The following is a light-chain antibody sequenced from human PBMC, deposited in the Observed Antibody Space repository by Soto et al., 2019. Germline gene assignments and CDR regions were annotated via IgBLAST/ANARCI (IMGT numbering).Light chain of an antibody. Sequence: QSVLTQPPSVSGAPRQRVTISCTGSSSNIGAGYDVPWYQQLPGTAPKLLIYGNSNRPSGVPDRFSGSKSGTSASLAITGLQAEDEADYSCQSYDSSQSGVVFGGGTKLTVL. J-gene: IGLJ2*01. V-gene: IGLV1-40*01. CDR3: QSYDSSQSGVV. CDR2: GNS. CDR1: SSNIGAGYD.